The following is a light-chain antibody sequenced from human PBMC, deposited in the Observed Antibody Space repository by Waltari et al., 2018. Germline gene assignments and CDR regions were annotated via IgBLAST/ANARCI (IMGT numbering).Light chain of an antibody. Sequence: QSALTQPASVSGSPGQSISISCTGTSSDVGAYNYVSWYQQHPGKATRLIIFDVSSRPAGGSSRFSGSTSGNTASLTISGLQGEDEAKYYCASYISYSTLELCGGGTSLTVL. V-gene: IGLV2-14*03. CDR3: ASYISYSTLEL. CDR2: DVS. J-gene: IGLJ3*02. CDR1: SSDVGAYNY.